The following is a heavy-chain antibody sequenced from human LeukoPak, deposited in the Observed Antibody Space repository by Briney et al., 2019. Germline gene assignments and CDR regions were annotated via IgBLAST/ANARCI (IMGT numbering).Heavy chain of an antibody. CDR2: IDYSEST. CDR3: ARGLRLSAAGTNFDS. V-gene: IGHV4-59*01. J-gene: IGHJ4*02. CDR1: GGSISRYY. Sequence: PSETLSLTCTVSGGSISRYYWSWIRQSPVRGLEWIGYIDYSESTNYNPSLKSRVSISVDTSKNQFFLKLSSVTAADTAVYYCARGLRLSAAGTNFDSWGQGTLVTVSS. D-gene: IGHD6-13*01.